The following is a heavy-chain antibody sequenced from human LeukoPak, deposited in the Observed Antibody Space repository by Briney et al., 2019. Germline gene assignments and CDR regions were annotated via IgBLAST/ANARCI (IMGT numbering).Heavy chain of an antibody. CDR2: ISYDGSNK. Sequence: GGSLRLSCAASGFTFSSFGMHWVRQAPGKGLEWVAVISYDGSNKYYADSVKGRFTISRDNSKNTLYVQMNSQRPDDTAVYYCATALYSSNWYSAFDIWGQGTMVTVSS. J-gene: IGHJ3*02. V-gene: IGHV3-30*03. D-gene: IGHD6-13*01. CDR3: ATALYSSNWYSAFDI. CDR1: GFTFSSFG.